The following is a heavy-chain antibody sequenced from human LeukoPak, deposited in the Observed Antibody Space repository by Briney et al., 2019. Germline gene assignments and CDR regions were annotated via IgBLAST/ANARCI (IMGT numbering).Heavy chain of an antibody. D-gene: IGHD4-17*01. Sequence: PSETLSLTCTVSGDSISTCKSYWGWIPQPPLKGLECIGRIYTSESTNYNPSLKSRVTMSVDTSKNQFSLKLGSVTAADTAVYYCARLATVTTDVDYWGQGTLVTVSS. CDR1: GDSISTCKSY. CDR3: ARLATVTTDVDY. J-gene: IGHJ4*02. CDR2: IYTSEST. V-gene: IGHV4-61*05.